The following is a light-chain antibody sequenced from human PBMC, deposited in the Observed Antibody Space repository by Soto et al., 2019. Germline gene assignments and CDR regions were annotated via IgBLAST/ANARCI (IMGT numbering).Light chain of an antibody. CDR3: SSYTGSSTLVV. J-gene: IGLJ2*01. V-gene: IGLV2-14*01. Sequence: QAVVTQPASVSGSPGQSITISCTGTSSDVGGYDYVSWYQQHPGKAPKLLIYDVIYRPSGVSNRFSGSKSGNTASLTISGLQTKDEADYYCSSYTGSSTLVVFGGGTKLTVL. CDR1: SSDVGGYDY. CDR2: DVI.